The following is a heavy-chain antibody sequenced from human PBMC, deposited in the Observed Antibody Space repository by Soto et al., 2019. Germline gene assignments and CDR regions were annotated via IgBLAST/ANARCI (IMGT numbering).Heavy chain of an antibody. Sequence: SETLSLTCTVSGGSISSSSYYWGWIRQPPGKGLEWIGSIYYSGSTYYNPSLKSRVTISVDTSKNQFSLKLSSVTAADTAVYYCARNIVVVPAALDYWGQGTLVTVSS. CDR1: GGSISSSSYY. D-gene: IGHD2-2*01. V-gene: IGHV4-39*01. CDR3: ARNIVVVPAALDY. J-gene: IGHJ4*02. CDR2: IYYSGST.